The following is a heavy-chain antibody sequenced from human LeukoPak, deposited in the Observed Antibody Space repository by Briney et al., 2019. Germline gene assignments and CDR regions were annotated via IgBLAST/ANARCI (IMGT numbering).Heavy chain of an antibody. CDR1: GFTFSTYD. J-gene: IGHJ6*02. V-gene: IGHV3-21*01. D-gene: IGHD5-12*01. CDR3: ARDRAALARMGGMDV. Sequence: GGSLRLSCAASGFTFSTYDMNWVRQAPGKGLEWVSYISRSSSHIYYADSMKGRLTISRDNAKSSLYLQMDSLRDEDTAIYYCARDRAALARMGGMDVWGQRTTVTVFS. CDR2: ISRSSSHI.